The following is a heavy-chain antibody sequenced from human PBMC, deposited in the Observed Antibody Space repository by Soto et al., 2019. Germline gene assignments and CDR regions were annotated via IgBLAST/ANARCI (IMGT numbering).Heavy chain of an antibody. CDR2: IIPMFDTP. D-gene: IGHD2-15*01. Sequence: QVQLVQSGAEVKKPGSSVKVSCKASGGTFSSDSFSWVRQAPGQGLEWMGGIIPMFDTPNYAQKFQDRVTITADESTSTAYMQLRTLRSGDTAVYYCARSGGLDRDFNYWGQGSLVTVSS. J-gene: IGHJ4*02. CDR1: GGTFSSDS. CDR3: ARSGGLDRDFNY. V-gene: IGHV1-69*12.